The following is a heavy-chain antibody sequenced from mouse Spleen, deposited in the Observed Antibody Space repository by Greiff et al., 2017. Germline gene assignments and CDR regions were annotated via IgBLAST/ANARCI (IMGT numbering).Heavy chain of an antibody. J-gene: IGHJ1*01. CDR2: ISDGGSYT. CDR1: GFTFSDYY. D-gene: IGHD4-1*01. CDR3: ARGVTGTGWYFDV. Sequence: EVKLMESGGGLVKPGGSLKLSCAASGFTFSDYYMYWVRQTPEKRLEWVATISDGGSYTYYPDSVKGRFTISRDNAKNNLYLQMSSLKSEDTAMYYCARGVTGTGWYFDVWGAGTTVTVSS. V-gene: IGHV5-4*02.